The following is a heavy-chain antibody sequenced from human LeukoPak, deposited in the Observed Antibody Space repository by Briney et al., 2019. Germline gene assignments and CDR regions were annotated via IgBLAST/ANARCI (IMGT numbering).Heavy chain of an antibody. Sequence: PGRSLRLSCAASGFTFSSYGMHWVRQAPGKGLEWVAVISYDGSNKYYADSVKGRFTISRDNSKNTLYLQMNSLRAEDTAVYYCAKSPRVYCSSTSWPHWFDPWGQGTLVTVSS. V-gene: IGHV3-30*18. CDR1: GFTFSSYG. D-gene: IGHD2-2*01. CDR2: ISYDGSNK. CDR3: AKSPRVYCSSTSWPHWFDP. J-gene: IGHJ5*02.